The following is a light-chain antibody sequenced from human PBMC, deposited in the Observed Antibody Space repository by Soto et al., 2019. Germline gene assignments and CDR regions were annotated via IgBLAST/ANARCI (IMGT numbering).Light chain of an antibody. J-gene: IGKJ4*01. CDR3: QQYDNYKPLT. CDR1: QNIRNW. V-gene: IGKV1-5*01. Sequence: DIQMTQSPSTLSASVGDSVTITCRASQNIRNWLAWYQQKPGKAPKLLIFDASSLESGTPSRFSGRRSGTQFTLTINGLQPDDFATYYCQQYDNYKPLTFGGGTKVDIK. CDR2: DAS.